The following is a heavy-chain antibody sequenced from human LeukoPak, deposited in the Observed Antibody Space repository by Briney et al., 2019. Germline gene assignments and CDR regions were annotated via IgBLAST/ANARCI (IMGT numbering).Heavy chain of an antibody. D-gene: IGHD2-2*02. CDR1: GGSISSGDYY. J-gene: IGHJ5*02. CDR2: IYYSGST. V-gene: IGHV4-30-4*08. Sequence: PSETLSLTCTASGGSISSGDYYWSWIRQPPGKGLEWIGYIYYSGSTYYNPSLKSRVTISVDTSKNQFSLKLSSVTAADTAVYYCARDRSYCSSTSCYTRWFDPWGQGTLVTVSS. CDR3: ARDRSYCSSTSCYTRWFDP.